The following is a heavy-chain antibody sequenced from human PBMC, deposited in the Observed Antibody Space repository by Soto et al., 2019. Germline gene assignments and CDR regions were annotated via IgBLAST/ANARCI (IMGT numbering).Heavy chain of an antibody. V-gene: IGHV1-8*01. Sequence: ASVKVSCKASGYTFTSYDINWVRQATGQGLEWMGWMNPNSGNTGYAQKFQGRVTMTRNTSISTAYMELSSLRSEDTAVYYCARGLRTGYFWSGYYDRHFDYWGQGTLVTGSS. J-gene: IGHJ4*02. CDR2: MNPNSGNT. D-gene: IGHD3-3*01. CDR3: ARGLRTGYFWSGYYDRHFDY. CDR1: GYTFTSYD.